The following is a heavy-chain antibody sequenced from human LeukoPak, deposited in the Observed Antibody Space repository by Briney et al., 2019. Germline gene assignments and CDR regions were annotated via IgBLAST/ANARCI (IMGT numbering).Heavy chain of an antibody. CDR1: GFTFSSYA. D-gene: IGHD3-22*01. CDR2: ISGSGGST. J-gene: IGHJ2*01. Sequence: GGSLTLSCAASGFTFSSYAMSWVRQAPGEGLEWVSGISGSGGSTYYADSVKGRLTISRDNSKNTPYMQMDSLRAEDTAVYYCVKVGIRISLIVVVFTTADDWYFDLWGRGTLVTVSS. V-gene: IGHV3-23*01. CDR3: VKVGIRISLIVVVFTTADDWYFDL.